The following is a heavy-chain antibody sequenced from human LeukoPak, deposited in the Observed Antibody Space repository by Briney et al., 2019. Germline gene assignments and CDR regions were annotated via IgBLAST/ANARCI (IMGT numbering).Heavy chain of an antibody. CDR1: GFTFSSYG. D-gene: IGHD6-13*01. CDR2: IRYDGSNK. V-gene: IGHV3-30*02. J-gene: IGHJ4*02. Sequence: GGSLRLSCAASGFTFSSYGMHWVRQAPGKGLEWVAFIRYDGSNKYYADSVKGRFTISRDNSKNTLYLQMNSLRAEDTAVYYCASTINEIAAAGYYFDYWGQGTLVTVSS. CDR3: ASTINEIAAAGYYFDY.